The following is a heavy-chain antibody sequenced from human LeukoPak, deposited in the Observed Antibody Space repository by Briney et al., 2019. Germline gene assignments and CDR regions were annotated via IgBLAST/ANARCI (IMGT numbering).Heavy chain of an antibody. Sequence: GGSLRLSCAASGFTFSSYSMNWVRQAPGKGLEWVSSISSSSSYIYYADSVKGRFTISRDNAKNSLYLQMNSLRAEDTAVYYCASVGTTVTSVDYWGQGTLVTVSS. V-gene: IGHV3-21*01. CDR3: ASVGTTVTSVDY. CDR1: GFTFSSYS. CDR2: ISSSSSYI. D-gene: IGHD4-17*01. J-gene: IGHJ4*02.